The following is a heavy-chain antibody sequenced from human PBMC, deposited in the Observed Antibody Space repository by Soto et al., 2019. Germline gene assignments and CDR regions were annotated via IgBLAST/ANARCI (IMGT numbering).Heavy chain of an antibody. CDR1: GYTFTGYY. CDR3: ARDWLDYYDSLTGYPHYYGMDV. CDR2: INPNSGGT. J-gene: IGHJ6*02. V-gene: IGHV1-2*04. D-gene: IGHD3-9*01. Sequence: ASVKVSCKASGYTFTGYYMHWVRQAPGQGLEWMGWINPNSGGTNYAQKFQGWVTMTRDTSISTAYMELSRLRSDDTAVYYCARDWLDYYDSLTGYPHYYGMDVWGQGTTVTVSS.